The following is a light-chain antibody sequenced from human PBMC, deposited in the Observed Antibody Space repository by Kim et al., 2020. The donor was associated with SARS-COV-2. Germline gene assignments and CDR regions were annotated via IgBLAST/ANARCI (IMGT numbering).Light chain of an antibody. CDR2: AAS. V-gene: IGKV1-27*01. J-gene: IGKJ1*01. CDR1: QDIANS. Sequence: SSVGDRVTITCRASQDIANSLAWYQQKPGKVPQVLIYAASTLQSGAPSRFSGSGSGTEFTLTIGSLQTEDVATYYCQKYNSAPWTFGPGTKVEIK. CDR3: QKYNSAPWT.